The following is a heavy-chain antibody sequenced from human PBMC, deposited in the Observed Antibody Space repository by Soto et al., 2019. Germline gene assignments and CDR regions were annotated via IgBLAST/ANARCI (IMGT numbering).Heavy chain of an antibody. J-gene: IGHJ2*01. D-gene: IGHD3-10*01. CDR2: ISGGGDAT. CDR3: ARKVSGSTGRPDLWYFDL. V-gene: IGHV3-23*01. CDR1: GFTFSGYA. Sequence: EVQLLDSGGGLVQPGGSLRLSCAASGFTFSGYALTWVRQAPGKGLEWVSPISGGGDATFYAASVKGRFTISRDNSKNTLYLQMNTLRAEDTAVYYCARKVSGSTGRPDLWYFDLWGRGTLVTVSS.